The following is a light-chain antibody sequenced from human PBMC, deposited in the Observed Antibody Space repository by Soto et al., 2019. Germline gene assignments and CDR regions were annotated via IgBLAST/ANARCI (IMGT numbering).Light chain of an antibody. CDR3: SSYAGSNNRV. CDR2: EVS. V-gene: IGLV2-8*01. Sequence: QSALTQPPSGSGSPGQSVTISCTGTSSDVGGYNYVSWYQQHPGKAPRLMIYEVSKRPSGVPDRFSGSKSGNTASLTVSGLQAEDEADYYCSSYAGSNNRVFGTGTKVTVL. CDR1: SSDVGGYNY. J-gene: IGLJ1*01.